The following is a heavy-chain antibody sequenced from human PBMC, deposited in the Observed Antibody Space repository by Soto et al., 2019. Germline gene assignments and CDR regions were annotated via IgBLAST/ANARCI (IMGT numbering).Heavy chain of an antibody. CDR1: GGTFSTYA. CDR2: VIPIFGTP. Sequence: QVQLVQSGAEVKKPGSSVKFSCKAPGGTFSTYAISWVRQAPGQGLEWMGGVIPIFGTPKYAQKFQGRVTITADESTSTGYMELRSLRSEDTAVYYCARSQGGSSSLDIYYYYYYGMDVWGQGTTVTVSS. CDR3: ARSQGGSSSLDIYYYYYYGMDV. D-gene: IGHD2-15*01. J-gene: IGHJ6*02. V-gene: IGHV1-69*01.